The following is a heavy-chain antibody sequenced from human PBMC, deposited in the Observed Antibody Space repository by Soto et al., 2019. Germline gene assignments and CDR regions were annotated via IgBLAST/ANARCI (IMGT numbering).Heavy chain of an antibody. CDR3: AKTSGSYTLDY. CDR1: GASINRGVSY. D-gene: IGHD1-26*01. Sequence: QVQLQESGPGLVKPSQTLSLTCSVSGASINRGVSYWTWIRQHPGKGLEWIGYISYSGSTYYNPSLKSRLTLSVDTSKNQFSLELISATAADTAVYYCAKTSGSYTLDYWGQGTLVTVSS. V-gene: IGHV4-31*03. CDR2: ISYSGST. J-gene: IGHJ4*02.